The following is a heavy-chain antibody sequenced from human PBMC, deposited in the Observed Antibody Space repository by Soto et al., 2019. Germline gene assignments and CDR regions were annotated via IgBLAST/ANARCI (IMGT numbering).Heavy chain of an antibody. CDR2: IYYSGST. J-gene: IGHJ6*03. CDR1: GGSISSYY. V-gene: IGHV4-59*01. D-gene: IGHD3-10*01. CDR3: ARGITMVRADYYYYYMDV. Sequence: SDTLSLTCTVSGGSISSYYWSWIRQPPGKGLEWIGYIYYSGSTNYNPSLKSRVTISVDTSKNQFSLKLSSVTAADTAVYYCARGITMVRADYYYYYMDVWGKGTTVTVSS.